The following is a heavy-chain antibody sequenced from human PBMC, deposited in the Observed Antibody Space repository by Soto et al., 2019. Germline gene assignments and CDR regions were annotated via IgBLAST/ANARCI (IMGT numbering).Heavy chain of an antibody. Sequence: PSETLSLTCTVSGGSISSYYWSWIRQPPGKGLEWIGYIYYSGSTNYNPSLKSRVTISVDTSKNQFSLKLSSVTAADTAVYYCARERHSRSWYGNAFDIWGKGTMVTVS. J-gene: IGHJ3*02. CDR2: IYYSGST. CDR3: ARERHSRSWYGNAFDI. CDR1: GGSISSYY. D-gene: IGHD6-13*01. V-gene: IGHV4-59*01.